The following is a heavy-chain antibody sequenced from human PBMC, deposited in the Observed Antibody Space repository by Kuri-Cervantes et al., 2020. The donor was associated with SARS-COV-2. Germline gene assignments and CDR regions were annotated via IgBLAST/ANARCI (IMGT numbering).Heavy chain of an antibody. CDR3: ARDGDYGDYGNAFDI. Sequence: GSLRLSCTVSGGSISGSSYYWGWIRQPPGKGLEWIGSIYYSGSTYYNPSLKSRVTISVDTSKNQFSLKLSSVTAADTAVYYCARDGDYGDYGNAFDIWGQGTMVTVSS. J-gene: IGHJ3*02. D-gene: IGHD4-17*01. V-gene: IGHV4-39*07. CDR1: GGSISGSSYY. CDR2: IYYSGST.